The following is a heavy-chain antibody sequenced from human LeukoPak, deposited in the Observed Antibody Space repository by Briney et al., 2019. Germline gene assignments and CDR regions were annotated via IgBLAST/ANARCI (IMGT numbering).Heavy chain of an antibody. CDR3: ATDIYGDHDY. Sequence: GGSLRLSCAASGFTFSSYGMHWVRQAPGKGLEWVSFIRYDGSNEYYADSVRGRFTISRDNSKNTLYLQMNSLRAEDTAVYYCATDIYGDHDYWGQGTLVTVSS. J-gene: IGHJ4*02. CDR2: IRYDGSNE. V-gene: IGHV3-30*02. D-gene: IGHD4-17*01. CDR1: GFTFSSYG.